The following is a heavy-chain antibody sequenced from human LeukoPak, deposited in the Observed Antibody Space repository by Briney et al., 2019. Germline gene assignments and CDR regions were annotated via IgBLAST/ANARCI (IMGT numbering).Heavy chain of an antibody. J-gene: IGHJ5*02. D-gene: IGHD3-3*01. CDR1: GYTFISYD. V-gene: IGHV1-18*01. CDR3: ARGLTVFGVVGGWFDP. Sequence: GAAVKVSCKPSGYTFISYDIIWVRQAPGQGLEWMGWISAYNGNTNYAQKLQGRVTMTTDTSTSTAYMELRSLRSDDTAVYYCARGLTVFGVVGGWFDPWGQGTLVTVSS. CDR2: ISAYNGNT.